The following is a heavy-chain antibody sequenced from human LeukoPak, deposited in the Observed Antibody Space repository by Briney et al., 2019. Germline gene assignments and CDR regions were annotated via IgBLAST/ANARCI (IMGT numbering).Heavy chain of an antibody. CDR1: GGSISSSSYY. V-gene: IGHV4-39*01. CDR3: ASWHNEATVGLYYFDY. D-gene: IGHD4-23*01. CDR2: IYYSGST. Sequence: SETLSLTCTVSGGSISSSSYYWGWIRQPPGKGLEWIGSIYYSGSTYYNPSLKSRVTISVDTSKNQFSLKLSSVTAADTAVYYCASWHNEATVGLYYFDYWGQGTLVTVSS. J-gene: IGHJ4*02.